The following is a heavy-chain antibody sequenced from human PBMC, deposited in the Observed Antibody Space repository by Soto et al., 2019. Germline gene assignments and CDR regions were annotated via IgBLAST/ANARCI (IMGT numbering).Heavy chain of an antibody. CDR1: EFTFSSYG. CDR3: AKGPSATNPTSFKYYGMDV. D-gene: IGHD2-15*01. V-gene: IGHV3-23*01. CDR2: ISGSGDRT. Sequence: GGSLRLSCAASEFTFSSYGMSWVRQAPGKGLEWVSGISGSGDRTFYAESVRGRFTISRDNSRNTVYLQMNSLRGDDAAVYYCAKGPSATNPTSFKYYGMDVWGQGTTVTVSS. J-gene: IGHJ6*02.